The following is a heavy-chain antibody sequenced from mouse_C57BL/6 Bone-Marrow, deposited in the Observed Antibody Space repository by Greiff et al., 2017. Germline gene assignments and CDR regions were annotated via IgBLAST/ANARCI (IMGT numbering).Heavy chain of an antibody. CDR1: GFTFSSYG. Sequence: EVQGVESGGDLVKPGGSLKLSCAASGFTFSSYGMSWVRQTPDKRLEWVATISSGGSYTYYPDSVKGRFTISRDNAKNTLYLQMSSLKSEDTAMYYCARHLITTVVGEAMDYWGQGTSVTVSS. D-gene: IGHD1-1*01. V-gene: IGHV5-6*01. CDR3: ARHLITTVVGEAMDY. CDR2: ISSGGSYT. J-gene: IGHJ4*01.